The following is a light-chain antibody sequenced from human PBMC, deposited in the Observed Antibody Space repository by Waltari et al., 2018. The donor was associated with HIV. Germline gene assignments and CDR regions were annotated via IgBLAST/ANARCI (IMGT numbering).Light chain of an antibody. CDR1: QVISNY. J-gene: IGKJ1*01. V-gene: IGKV1-27*01. CDR3: QKYNSAPWT. CDR2: AAS. Sequence: DIQMTQSPSSLSASVGDRVTITCLASQVISNYLAWYQQKPWKVPKLLIYAASTLQSGVPSRFSGSGSGTDFTLTISSVQPEDVATYYCQKYNSAPWTFGQGTKVEIK.